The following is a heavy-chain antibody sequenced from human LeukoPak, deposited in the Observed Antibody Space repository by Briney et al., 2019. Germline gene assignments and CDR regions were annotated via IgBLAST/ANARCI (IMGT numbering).Heavy chain of an antibody. J-gene: IGHJ4*02. V-gene: IGHV1-8*01. Sequence: ASVKVSCKASGYTFTSYDINWVRQATGRGLEWMGWMNPNSGNTGYAQKFQGRVTMTRNTSISTAYMELSSLRSEDTAVYYCARDRSNGDLFDYWGQGTLVTVSS. CDR3: ARDRSNGDLFDY. CDR1: GYTFTSYD. D-gene: IGHD4-17*01. CDR2: MNPNSGNT.